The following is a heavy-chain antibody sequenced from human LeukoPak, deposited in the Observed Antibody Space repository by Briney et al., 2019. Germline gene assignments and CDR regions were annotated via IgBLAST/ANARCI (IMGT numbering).Heavy chain of an antibody. V-gene: IGHV3-7*01. CDR3: ARVMYSSTYYFDY. CDR1: GFSFRNSW. J-gene: IGHJ4*02. D-gene: IGHD6-19*01. Sequence: GGSLRLSCAASGFSFRNSWMSWVRQAPGKGLEWVANIKQDGSEKYYVDSVKGRFTISRDNAKNSLYLQMNSLRAEDTAVYYCARVMYSSTYYFDYWGQGTLVTVSS. CDR2: IKQDGSEK.